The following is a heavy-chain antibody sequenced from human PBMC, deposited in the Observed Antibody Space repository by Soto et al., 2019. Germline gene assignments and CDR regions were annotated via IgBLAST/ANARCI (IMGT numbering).Heavy chain of an antibody. CDR3: ASDPQYSGRLGYLDS. J-gene: IGHJ4*02. V-gene: IGHV3-33*01. Sequence: SLRLSCAASGFTFRDYGMHWVRQAPGKGLEWVADIWHNGRNEYYAGSVKGRFTISRDNSKSMLYLQMNSLRGEDTAVYYCASDPQYSGRLGYLDSWGQGTLVTVTS. D-gene: IGHD1-26*01. CDR1: GFTFRDYG. CDR2: IWHNGRNE.